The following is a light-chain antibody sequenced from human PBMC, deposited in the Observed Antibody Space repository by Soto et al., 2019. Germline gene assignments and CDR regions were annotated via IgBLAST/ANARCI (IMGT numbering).Light chain of an antibody. V-gene: IGKV1-39*01. CDR3: QQSYSSPFS. J-gene: IGKJ3*01. CDR1: QSIDNY. Sequence: DIQMTQSPSSLSASVGDRVTITCRASQSIDNYLNWYQQKPGKAPNLLIYAASNLQSGVPSRFSGSGSGTYFTLTISSVQPEDCAVYYCQQSYSSPFSFGPGTKVDIK. CDR2: AAS.